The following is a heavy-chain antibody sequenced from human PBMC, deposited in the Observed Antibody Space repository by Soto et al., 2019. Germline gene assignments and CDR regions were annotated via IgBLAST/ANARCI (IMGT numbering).Heavy chain of an antibody. CDR3: AKGRATNYALDY. CDR1: GFTFTSNA. CDR2: ISYDGSIK. J-gene: IGHJ4*02. D-gene: IGHD4-4*01. V-gene: IGHV3-30*18. Sequence: QVQLVESGGGVVQPGRSLRLSCAAYGFTFTSNAMHWVRQAPGKGLEWVTFISYDGSIKYYADSVKGRFTISRDNSKNTVDLQMNGLRAEDTAVYYCAKGRATNYALDYWGQGTLVTVSS.